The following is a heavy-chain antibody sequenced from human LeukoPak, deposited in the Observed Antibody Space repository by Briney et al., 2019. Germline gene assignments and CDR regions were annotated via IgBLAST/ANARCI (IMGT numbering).Heavy chain of an antibody. CDR2: MSGDGATT. V-gene: IGHV3-23*01. Sequence: GGSLRLSCPASGFTFSRCTMNWFRQARGRGLEWVSAMSGDGATTYYADSVKGRFTISRDNYKNSLYLQINNLGAEDTAVYYCAKDRPGAMLYFDCWGQGTLVTVSS. CDR3: AKDRPGAMLYFDC. D-gene: IGHD1-26*01. J-gene: IGHJ4*02. CDR1: GFTFSRCT.